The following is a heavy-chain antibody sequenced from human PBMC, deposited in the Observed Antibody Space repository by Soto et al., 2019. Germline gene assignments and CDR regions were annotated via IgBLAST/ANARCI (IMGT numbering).Heavy chain of an antibody. CDR3: ARERATTNYYYYGMDV. CDR1: GFTFSSYG. CDR2: IWYDGSNK. J-gene: IGHJ6*02. D-gene: IGHD1-26*01. Sequence: QVQLVESGGGVVQPGRSLRLSCAASGFTFSSYGMHWVRQAPGKGLEWVAVIWYDGSNKYYADSVKGRFTISRDNSKNQLYLQMNSLRAEDTAVYYCARERATTNYYYYGMDVWGQGTTVTVSS. V-gene: IGHV3-33*01.